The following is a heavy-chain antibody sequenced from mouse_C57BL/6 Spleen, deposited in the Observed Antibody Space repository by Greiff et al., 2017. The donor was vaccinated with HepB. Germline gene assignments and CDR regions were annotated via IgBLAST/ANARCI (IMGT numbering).Heavy chain of an antibody. CDR3: ARRDYYGSSPWYFDV. CDR2: INPNYGTT. Sequence: LQESGPELVKPGASVKISCKASGYSFTDYNMNWVKQSNGKSLEWIGVINPNYGTTSYNQKFKGKATLTVDQSSSTAYMQLNSLTSEDSAVYYCARRDYYGSSPWYFDVWGTGTTVTVSS. V-gene: IGHV1-39*01. CDR1: GYSFTDYN. J-gene: IGHJ1*03. D-gene: IGHD1-1*01.